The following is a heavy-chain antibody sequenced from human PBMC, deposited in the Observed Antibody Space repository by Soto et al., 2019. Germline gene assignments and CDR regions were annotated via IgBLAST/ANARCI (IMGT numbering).Heavy chain of an antibody. Sequence: QITLKESGPTLLKPTQTLTLTCTFSVFSLSTSGVGVGWIRQPTGTALEWLAIIFWYDDTRYRPSLKSRPTITKDPSRIQVVLTMTNMDPVDTATYSCAHNGTDSSSSWYAFDYWGPGTLVTVSS. V-gene: IGHV2-5*01. J-gene: IGHJ4*02. CDR3: AHNGTDSSSSWYAFDY. CDR1: VFSLSTSGVG. D-gene: IGHD6-13*01. CDR2: IFWYDDT.